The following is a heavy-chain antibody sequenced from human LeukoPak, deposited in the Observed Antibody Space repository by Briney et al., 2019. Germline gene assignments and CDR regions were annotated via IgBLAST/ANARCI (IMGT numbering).Heavy chain of an antibody. CDR2: IYSGGST. CDR1: GFTVSSNY. CDR3: ARDLRPDGYWTLDS. J-gene: IGHJ5*01. D-gene: IGHD5-18*01. Sequence: GGSLRLSCAASGFTVSSNYMSWVRQAPGKGLEWVSVIYSGGSTYYADSVKGRFTISRDNSKNTLYPQMNSLRAEDTAVYYCARDLRPDGYWTLDSWGQGTLVTVSS. V-gene: IGHV3-66*02.